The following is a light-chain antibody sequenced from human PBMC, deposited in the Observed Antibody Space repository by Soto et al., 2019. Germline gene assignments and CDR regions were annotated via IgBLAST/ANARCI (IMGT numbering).Light chain of an antibody. Sequence: DIQVTQSPPTLSASVGDRVTITCRASQTISTWMAWYQQKPGKAPKLLVYDASTLQSGVASRFSGSGSGTEFTLTISSLQPEDFATYYCQQRETFGPGTKVDIK. J-gene: IGKJ3*01. CDR2: DAS. CDR3: QQRET. V-gene: IGKV1-5*01. CDR1: QTISTW.